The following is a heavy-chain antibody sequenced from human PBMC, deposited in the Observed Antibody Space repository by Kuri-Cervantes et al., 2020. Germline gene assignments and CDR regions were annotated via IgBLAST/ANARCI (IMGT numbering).Heavy chain of an antibody. CDR2: VYHSGNT. CDR1: GYSISSGYY. D-gene: IGHD2-2*01. J-gene: IGHJ3*02. CDR3: ARGFVVVPAAMDAFDI. V-gene: IGHV4-38-2*01. Sequence: SETLSLTCVVFGYSISSGYYWGWIRQSPGKGLEWIGSVYHSGNTYYNPSLKSRVTMSRDTSKNQFFLRLRSVTAADTAVYYCARGFVVVPAAMDAFDIWGQGTMVTVSS.